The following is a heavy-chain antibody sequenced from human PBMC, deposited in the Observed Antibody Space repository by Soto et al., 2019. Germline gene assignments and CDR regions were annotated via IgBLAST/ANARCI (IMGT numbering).Heavy chain of an antibody. Sequence: GSLRLSCAASGFTFSSYSMNWVRQAPGKGLEWASSISSSSSYIYYADSVKGRFTISRDNAKNSLYLQMNSLRAEDTAVYYCARVYCSGGSCSPNWFDPWGQGTLVTVSS. CDR3: ARVYCSGGSCSPNWFDP. D-gene: IGHD2-15*01. CDR2: ISSSSSYI. CDR1: GFTFSSYS. V-gene: IGHV3-21*01. J-gene: IGHJ5*02.